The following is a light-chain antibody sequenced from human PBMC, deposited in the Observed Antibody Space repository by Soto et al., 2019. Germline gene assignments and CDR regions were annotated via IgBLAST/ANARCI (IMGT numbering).Light chain of an antibody. V-gene: IGKV2-30*01. Sequence: DVVMTQSPLSLSVIPGQPASISCRSSQSPVTSDGNTYLNWFHQRPGQSPRRLIYKISNRDSGVPDRFIGSGSGTEFTLIISRVEAEDVGIYYCMQGTSWPYTFGQGTKLEI. CDR2: KIS. CDR1: QSPVTSDGNTY. CDR3: MQGTSWPYT. J-gene: IGKJ2*01.